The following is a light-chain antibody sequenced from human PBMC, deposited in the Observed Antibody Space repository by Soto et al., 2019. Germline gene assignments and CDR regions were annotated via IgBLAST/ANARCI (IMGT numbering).Light chain of an antibody. CDR3: QQYGSSPRT. Sequence: ILMMQCPATLAVSPWERATLSCSASQSVSSSYLAWYQQKPGQAPRLLIYGASSRATGITDRFRGSGSGTDFTLTISRLEPEDFAVYYGQQYGSSPRTFGQATK. J-gene: IGKJ1*01. CDR2: GAS. CDR1: QSVSSSY. V-gene: IGKV3-20*01.